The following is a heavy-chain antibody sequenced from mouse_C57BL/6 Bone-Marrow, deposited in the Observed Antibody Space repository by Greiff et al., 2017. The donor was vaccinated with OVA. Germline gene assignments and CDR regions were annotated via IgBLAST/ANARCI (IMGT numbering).Heavy chain of an antibody. V-gene: IGHV1-47*01. CDR2: FHPYNDDT. J-gene: IGHJ3*01. Sequence: LQESGAELVKPGASVKMSCKASGYTFTTYPIEWMKQNHGKSLEWIGNFHPYNDDTKYNEKFKGKATLTVEKSSSTVYLELSRLTSDDSAVYYCARRYYGSREGFAYWGQGTLVTVSA. CDR3: ARRYYGSREGFAY. D-gene: IGHD1-1*01. CDR1: GYTFTTYP.